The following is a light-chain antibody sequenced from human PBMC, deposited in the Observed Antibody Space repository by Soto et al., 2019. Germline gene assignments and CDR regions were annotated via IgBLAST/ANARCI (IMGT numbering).Light chain of an antibody. Sequence: DIVMTQSPDSLAVSLGERATINCKSSQSVLYSSNNKNYLXXYQXXPXQPPKLLIYWASTRESGVPDRFSGSGSGTDFTLTISSLQAEDVAVYYCQQYYSTPQTFGQGTKLEIK. V-gene: IGKV4-1*01. CDR3: QQYYSTPQT. CDR1: QSVLYSSNNKNY. J-gene: IGKJ2*01. CDR2: WAS.